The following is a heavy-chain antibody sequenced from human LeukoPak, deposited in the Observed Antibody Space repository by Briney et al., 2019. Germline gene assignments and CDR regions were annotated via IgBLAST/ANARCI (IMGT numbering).Heavy chain of an antibody. J-gene: IGHJ5*02. Sequence: GASVKVSCTASGYTFTRYHIHWVRQAPGQGLEWMGIINPSDGSTSYAQKFQGRVTMTRDTSTSTVYMELSSLRSDDTAVYYCARDQVVTYNWFDPWGQGTLVTVSS. CDR2: INPSDGST. D-gene: IGHD2-21*02. CDR1: GYTFTRYH. V-gene: IGHV1-46*01. CDR3: ARDQVVTYNWFDP.